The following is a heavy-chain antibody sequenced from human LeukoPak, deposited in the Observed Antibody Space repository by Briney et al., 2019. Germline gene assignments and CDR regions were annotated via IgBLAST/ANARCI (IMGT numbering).Heavy chain of an antibody. CDR1: GFTVSSNY. CDR2: IYSGGST. V-gene: IGHV3-53*01. J-gene: IGHJ5*02. D-gene: IGHD6-19*01. CDR3: ARERESFSSGWWIRWFDP. Sequence: GGSLRLSCAASGFTVSSNYMSWVRQAPGKGLEWVSVIYSGGSTYYADSVKGRFTISRDNSKNTLYLQMNSLRAEDTAVYYCARERESFSSGWWIRWFDPWGQGTLVTVSS.